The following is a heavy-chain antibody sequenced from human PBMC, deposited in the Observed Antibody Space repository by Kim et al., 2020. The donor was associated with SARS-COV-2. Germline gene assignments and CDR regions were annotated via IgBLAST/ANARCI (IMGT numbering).Heavy chain of an antibody. Sequence: GGSLRLSCAASGFTFSSYAMSWVRQAPGKGLEWVSAISGSGGSTYYSDSVKGRFTISRDNSKNTLYLQMNSLRAEDTAVYYCAKNYYGSGSYYNIQAGFDPWGQGTLVTVSS. J-gene: IGHJ5*02. CDR1: GFTFSSYA. D-gene: IGHD3-10*01. CDR3: AKNYYGSGSYYNIQAGFDP. V-gene: IGHV3-23*01. CDR2: ISGSGGST.